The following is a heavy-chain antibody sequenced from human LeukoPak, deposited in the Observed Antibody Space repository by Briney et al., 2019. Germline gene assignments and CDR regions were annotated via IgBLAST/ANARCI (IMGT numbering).Heavy chain of an antibody. CDR1: GYSMSSGYY. Sequence: SETLSLTCTVSGYSMSSGYYWGWIRQPPGKGLQWIGSIFHSGNSYYNPSLKSRVTISVDTSKNQFSLKVNSVTAADTAVYYCARVGYNWNLWFDFWGQGTTVTVSA. V-gene: IGHV4-38-2*02. D-gene: IGHD1-7*01. J-gene: IGHJ3*01. CDR2: IFHSGNS. CDR3: ARVGYNWNLWFDF.